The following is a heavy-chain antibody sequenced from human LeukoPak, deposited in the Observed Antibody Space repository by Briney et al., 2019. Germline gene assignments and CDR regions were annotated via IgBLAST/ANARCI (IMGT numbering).Heavy chain of an antibody. CDR2: IDYNGST. V-gene: IGHV4-59*01. Sequence: SETLSLTCTVSGGSISSYYWSWIRQPPGKGLEWIGYIDYNGSTNYNPSLKSRVTISVDTSKNQFSLKLSSVTAADTAVYYCARNVRLGSGELSFAPFKNWFDPWGQGTLVTVSS. CDR1: GGSISSYY. CDR3: ARNVRLGSGELSFAPFKNWFDP. D-gene: IGHD3-16*02. J-gene: IGHJ5*02.